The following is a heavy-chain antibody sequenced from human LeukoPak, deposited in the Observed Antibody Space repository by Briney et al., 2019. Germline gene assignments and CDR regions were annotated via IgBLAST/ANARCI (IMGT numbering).Heavy chain of an antibody. V-gene: IGHV4-39*07. J-gene: IGHJ4*02. CDR2: INHSGST. D-gene: IGHD3-10*01. CDR3: ARGRRYYGSGSYYFY. CDR1: GGSISSSNYY. Sequence: SETLSLTCTVSGGSISSSNYYWGWIRQPPGKGLEWIGEINHSGSTDYNPSLKSRVTISVDTSKNQFSLKLSSVTAADTAVYYCARGRRYYGSGSYYFYWGQGTLVTVSS.